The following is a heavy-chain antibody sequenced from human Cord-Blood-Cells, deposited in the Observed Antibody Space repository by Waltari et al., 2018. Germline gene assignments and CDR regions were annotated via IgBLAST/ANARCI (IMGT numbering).Heavy chain of an antibody. V-gene: IGHV3-15*01. J-gene: IGHJ5*02. CDR3: TTAGRQQLVLLGWFDP. D-gene: IGHD6-13*01. CDR1: GFTFSNAW. Sequence: EVQLVESGGGLVKPGGSLRLSCAASGFTFSNAWMSWVSQAPGKGLEWVGRIKSKTDGGTTDYAAPVKGRFTISRDDSKNTLYLQMNSLKTEDTAVYYCTTAGRQQLVLLGWFDPWGQGTLVTVSS. CDR2: IKSKTDGGTT.